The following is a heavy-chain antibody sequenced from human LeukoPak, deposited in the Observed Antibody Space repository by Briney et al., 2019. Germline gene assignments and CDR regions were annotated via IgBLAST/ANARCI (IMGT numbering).Heavy chain of an antibody. CDR2: INSDGSST. J-gene: IGHJ6*02. V-gene: IGHV3-74*01. CDR3: ARDLAVWSGYYSYYYYGMDV. D-gene: IGHD3-3*01. CDR1: GFTFSSYW. Sequence: GGSLRLSCAASGFTFSSYWMHWVRQAPGKGLVWVSRINSDGSSTSYADSVKGRFTISRDNAKNTLYLQMNSLGAEDTAVYYCARDLAVWSGYYSYYYYGMDVWGQGTTVTVSS.